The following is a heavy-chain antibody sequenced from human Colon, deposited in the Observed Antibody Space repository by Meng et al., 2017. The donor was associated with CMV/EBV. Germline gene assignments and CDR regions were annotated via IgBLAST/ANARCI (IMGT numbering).Heavy chain of an antibody. D-gene: IGHD1-26*01. V-gene: IGHV4-39*07. CDR2: IYYSGST. Sequence: SETLSLTCTVSGGSISSSSYYWGWIRQPPGKGLEWIGSIYYSGSTYYNPSLKSRVTMSVDTSENQFSLKLTSVTAADAALYFCAKVGLGASTEIYYFDYWGQGALVTVSS. J-gene: IGHJ4*02. CDR3: AKVGLGASTEIYYFDY. CDR1: GGSISSSSYY.